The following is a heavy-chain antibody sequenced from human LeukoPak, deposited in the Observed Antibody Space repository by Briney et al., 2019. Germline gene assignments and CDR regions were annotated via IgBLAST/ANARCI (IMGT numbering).Heavy chain of an antibody. J-gene: IGHJ4*02. CDR3: AREILGGFNPGAY. CDR1: GFAFSSYW. D-gene: IGHD1-14*01. Sequence: GSLRLSCAASGFAFSSYWMSWVRQPPGKGLEWIGEIHRSGSPNYNPSLQSRVTISIDRSRNQIVLELSSVTAADTAVYYCAREILGGFNPGAYWGQGILVTVSS. CDR2: IHRSGSP. V-gene: IGHV4-4*02.